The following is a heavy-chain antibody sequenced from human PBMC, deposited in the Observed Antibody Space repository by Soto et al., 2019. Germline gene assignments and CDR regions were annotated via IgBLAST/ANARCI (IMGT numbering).Heavy chain of an antibody. CDR2: IDSAGTTI. CDR1: GLFRRYW. CDR3: ARGPPDYSTSGYVGDY. Sequence: GQSLKISCAASGLFRRYWMHWVRQAPRKGLVWVSRIDSAGTTINYADSVKGRFTISRDNTQNTLYLQMDSLRVEDTAVYYCARGPPDYSTSGYVGDYWGQGDLVTVS. V-gene: IGHV3-74*01. D-gene: IGHD6-13*01. J-gene: IGHJ4*01.